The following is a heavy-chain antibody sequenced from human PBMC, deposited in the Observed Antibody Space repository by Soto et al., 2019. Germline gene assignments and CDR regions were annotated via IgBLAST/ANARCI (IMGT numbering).Heavy chain of an antibody. Sequence: QVQLVQSGAEVKKPGSSVKVSCKASGGTFSSYAISWVRQAPGQGLEWMGGIIPIFGTANYAQKFQGRVTINADESTSTAYMELRGLRSEDTAVYYCVTYYYDSSGYYFDYWGQGTLVTVSS. CDR1: GGTFSSYA. CDR3: VTYYYDSSGYYFDY. CDR2: IIPIFGTA. V-gene: IGHV1-69*01. D-gene: IGHD3-22*01. J-gene: IGHJ4*02.